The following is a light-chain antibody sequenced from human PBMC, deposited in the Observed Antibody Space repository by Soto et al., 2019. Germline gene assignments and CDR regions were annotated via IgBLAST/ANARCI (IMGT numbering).Light chain of an antibody. Sequence: TVMTQSPATLPMSPGDRAALSCRASLNVATNMAWYQQKPGQAPRLLIYGASIRATGVPARFTGSGSGTEFTLTINNLQSEDFAVYYCHQYNTGLRTFGRGTRVEV. V-gene: IGKV3-15*01. CDR1: LNVATN. CDR2: GAS. CDR3: HQYNTGLRT. J-gene: IGKJ1*01.